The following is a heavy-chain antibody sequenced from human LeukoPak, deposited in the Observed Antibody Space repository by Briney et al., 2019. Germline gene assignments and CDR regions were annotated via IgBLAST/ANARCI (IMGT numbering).Heavy chain of an antibody. V-gene: IGHV3-7*01. J-gene: IGHJ5*02. CDR2: IKQDGSEI. Sequence: GGSLRLSCAASGFTFSSYWMSWVRQAPGKGLEWVANIKQDGSEIYYVDSVKGRFTISRDNAKNSLFLQMNSLRAEDTAVYYCARERVPDILTGYPNWFDPWGQGTLVTVSS. CDR1: GFTFSSYW. CDR3: ARERVPDILTGYPNWFDP. D-gene: IGHD3-9*01.